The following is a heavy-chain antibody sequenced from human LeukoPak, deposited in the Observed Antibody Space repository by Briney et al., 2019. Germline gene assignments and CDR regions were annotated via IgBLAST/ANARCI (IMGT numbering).Heavy chain of an antibody. D-gene: IGHD5-12*01. CDR2: IYYSGST. CDR1: GGSISSGGYY. Sequence: PSQTLSLTCTVSGGSISSGGYYWSWIRQHPGKGLEWIGYIYYSGSTYYNPSLKSRVTISVDTSKNQFSLKLSSVTAADTAVYYCARSSSGYDYVSYFDYWGQGTLVTVSS. J-gene: IGHJ4*02. CDR3: ARSSSGYDYVSYFDY. V-gene: IGHV4-31*03.